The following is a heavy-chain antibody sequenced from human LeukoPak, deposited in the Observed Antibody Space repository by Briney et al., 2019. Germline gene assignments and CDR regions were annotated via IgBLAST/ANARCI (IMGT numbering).Heavy chain of an antibody. CDR3: AKGYSYGYIGAFDI. Sequence: GGSLRLSCAASGFTFDDYAMHWVRQAPGKGLEWVSGISWNSGSIGYADSVKGRFTISRDNAKNSLYLQMNSLRAEDMALYYCAKGYSYGYIGAFDIWGQGTMVTVSS. CDR2: ISWNSGSI. CDR1: GFTFDDYA. D-gene: IGHD5-18*01. J-gene: IGHJ3*02. V-gene: IGHV3-9*03.